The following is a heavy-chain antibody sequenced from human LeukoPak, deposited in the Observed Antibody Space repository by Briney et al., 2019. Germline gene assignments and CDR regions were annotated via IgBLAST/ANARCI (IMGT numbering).Heavy chain of an antibody. CDR3: ARGYYDFWSGYSGPDQYGMDV. V-gene: IGHV4-59*01. CDR2: IYYSGST. J-gene: IGHJ6*02. Sequence: SETLSLTCTVSGGSISSYYWSWIRQPPGKGLEWIGYIYYSGSTNYNPSLKSRVTISVDTSKNQFSLKLSSVTAADTAVYYGARGYYDFWSGYSGPDQYGMDVWGQGTTVTVSS. CDR1: GGSISSYY. D-gene: IGHD3-3*01.